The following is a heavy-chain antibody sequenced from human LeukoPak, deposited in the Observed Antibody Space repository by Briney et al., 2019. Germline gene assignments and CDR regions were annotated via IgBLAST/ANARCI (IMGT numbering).Heavy chain of an antibody. CDR2: IWYDGSNK. V-gene: IGHV3-33*08. J-gene: IGHJ4*02. Sequence: GGSLRLSCAASGFTFSSSAMSWVRQAPGKGLEWVAVIWYDGSNKYYADSVKGRFTISRDNSKNTLYLQMNSLRAEDTAVYYCARDSRYGSGSYSDYWGQGTLATVSS. D-gene: IGHD3-10*01. CDR1: GFTFSSSA. CDR3: ARDSRYGSGSYSDY.